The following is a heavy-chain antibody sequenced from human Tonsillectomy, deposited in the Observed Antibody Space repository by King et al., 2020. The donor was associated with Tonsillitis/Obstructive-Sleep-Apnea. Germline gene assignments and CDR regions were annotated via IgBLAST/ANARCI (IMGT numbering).Heavy chain of an antibody. CDR1: GFTFSHAW. Sequence: VQLVESGGGLVKPGGSLRLSCAASGFTFSHAWMSWVRQAPGKGLEWVGRIRSKTDGGTTDYAAPVKGRFTISRDDSINTLYLQMNSLKTEDTAVYYCTTGWLRQSFDYWGQGTLVTVSS. D-gene: IGHD5-12*01. V-gene: IGHV3-15*01. J-gene: IGHJ4*02. CDR3: TTGWLRQSFDY. CDR2: IRSKTDGGTT.